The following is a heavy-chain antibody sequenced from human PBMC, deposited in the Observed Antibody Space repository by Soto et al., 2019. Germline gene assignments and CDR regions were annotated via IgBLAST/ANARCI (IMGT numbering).Heavy chain of an antibody. V-gene: IGHV4-59*08. CDR2: IYYSGST. J-gene: IGHJ4*02. Sequence: SETLSLTCTVSGGSISSYYWSWIRQPPGKGLEWIGYIYYSGSTNYNPSLKSRVTISVDTSKNQFSLRLSSVTAAETAVYYCARLVAGAPAYQFDYWGQGTLVTVSS. CDR1: GGSISSYY. CDR3: ARLVAGAPAYQFDY. D-gene: IGHD1-26*01.